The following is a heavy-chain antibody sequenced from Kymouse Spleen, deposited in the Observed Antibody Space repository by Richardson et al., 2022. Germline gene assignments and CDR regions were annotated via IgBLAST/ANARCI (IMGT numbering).Heavy chain of an antibody. V-gene: IGHV3-73*02. D-gene: IGHD1-1*01. Sequence: EVQLVESGGGLVQPGGSLKLSCAASGFTFSGSAMHWVRQASGKGLEWVGRIRSKANSYATAYAASVKGRFTISRDDSKNTAYLQMNSLKTEDTAVYYCTWYNWNDEDAFDIWGQGTMVTVSS. CDR1: GFTFSGSA. J-gene: IGHJ3*02. CDR3: TWYNWNDEDAFDI. CDR2: IRSKANSYAT.